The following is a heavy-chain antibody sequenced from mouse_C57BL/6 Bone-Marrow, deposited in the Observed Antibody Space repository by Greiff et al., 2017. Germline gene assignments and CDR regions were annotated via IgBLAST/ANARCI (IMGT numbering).Heavy chain of an antibody. CDR3: ARKRLITLNFDD. D-gene: IGHD1-1*01. V-gene: IGHV1-19*01. Sequence: EVQLVESGPVLVKPGASVKMSCKASGYTFTDYYMNWVKQSHGKSLEWIGVINPYNGGTSYNQKFKGKATLTVDKSSSTAYMELNSLTSEDAAVYYCARKRLITLNFDDWGQGTTLTGST. CDR2: INPYNGGT. J-gene: IGHJ2*01. CDR1: GYTFTDYY.